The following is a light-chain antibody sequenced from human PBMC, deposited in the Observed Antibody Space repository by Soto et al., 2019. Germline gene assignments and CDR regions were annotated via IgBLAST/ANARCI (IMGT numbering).Light chain of an antibody. J-gene: IGLJ3*02. CDR2: EGS. V-gene: IGLV2-23*01. CDR3: CSYAGSSTWV. CDR1: SSDVGSYNL. Sequence: QSVLTQPASVSGSPGPSITISCTGTSSDVGSYNLVSWYQQHPGKAPKPMIYEGSKRPSGVSNRFSGSKSGNTASLTIAGLQAEDEADYYCCSYAGSSTWVFGGGTKLTVL.